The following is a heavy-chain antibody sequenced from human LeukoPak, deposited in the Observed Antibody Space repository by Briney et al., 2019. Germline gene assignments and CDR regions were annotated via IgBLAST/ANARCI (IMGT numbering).Heavy chain of an antibody. D-gene: IGHD2-15*01. CDR1: GGSISSYY. CDR2: IYTSGST. V-gene: IGHV4-4*07. Sequence: PSATLSLTCTVSGGSISSYYWSWIRQPAGKGLEWIGRIYTSGSTNYNPSLKSRVTMSVDTSKNQFSLKLSSVTAADTAVYYCARDRYRSSGRSDWFDPWGQGTLVTVSS. CDR3: ARDRYRSSGRSDWFDP. J-gene: IGHJ5*02.